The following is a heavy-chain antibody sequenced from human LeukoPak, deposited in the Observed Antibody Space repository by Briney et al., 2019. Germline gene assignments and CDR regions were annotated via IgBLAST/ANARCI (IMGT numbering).Heavy chain of an antibody. Sequence: SEILSLTCAVYGGSFSGCYWSWIRQPPGKGLEWIGEINHSGSTNYNPSLKSRVTISVDTSKNQFSLKLSSVTAADTAVYYCARGRRGGNFDYWGQGTLVTVSS. V-gene: IGHV4-34*01. CDR3: ARGRRGGNFDY. CDR2: INHSGST. CDR1: GGSFSGCY. J-gene: IGHJ4*02. D-gene: IGHD3-16*01.